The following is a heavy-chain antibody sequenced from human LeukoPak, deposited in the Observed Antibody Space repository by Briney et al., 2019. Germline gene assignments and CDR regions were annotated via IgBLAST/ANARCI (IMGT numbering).Heavy chain of an antibody. V-gene: IGHV4-59*01. CDR1: GGSISSYY. J-gene: IGHJ4*02. Sequence: PSETLSLTCTVSGGSISSYYWSWIRQPPGKGLEWIASIYYSGSTNYNPSLKSRVTISVDTSNNQFSLKLSSVTASDTALYYCARGPGGSGYRKYFDYGGRETLVPASS. CDR2: IYYSGST. CDR3: ARGPGGSGYRKYFDY. D-gene: IGHD3-22*01.